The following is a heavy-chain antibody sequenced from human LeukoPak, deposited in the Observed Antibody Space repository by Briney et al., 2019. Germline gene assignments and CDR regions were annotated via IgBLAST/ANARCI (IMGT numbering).Heavy chain of an antibody. CDR1: GFTFSSYG. CDR3: AKGDPYCSSTSCRAYYFDY. V-gene: IGHV3-30*02. J-gene: IGHJ4*02. D-gene: IGHD2-2*01. CDR2: IRFDGSNK. Sequence: PGGSLRLSCAASGFTFSSYGMHWVRQAPGKGLEWVAFIRFDGSNKYYADSVKGRFTISRDNSKNTLYLQMNSLRAEDTAVYYCAKGDPYCSSTSCRAYYFDYWGQGTLVTVSS.